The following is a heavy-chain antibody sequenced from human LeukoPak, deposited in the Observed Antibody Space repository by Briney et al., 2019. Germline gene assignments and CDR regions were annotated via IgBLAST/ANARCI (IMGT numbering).Heavy chain of an antibody. J-gene: IGHJ3*02. Sequence: SQTLSLTCAISGDSVSSSDATWNWIRQSPPGGLEWLGRTYYRSRWSSDYAPSVRSRITINSDTAKNQFSLQLNSVTPEDTAVYYCARASYRAFYIWGQGTMVTVSS. CDR3: ARASYRAFYI. D-gene: IGHD4-11*01. CDR2: TYYRSRWSS. CDR1: GDSVSSSDAT. V-gene: IGHV6-1*01.